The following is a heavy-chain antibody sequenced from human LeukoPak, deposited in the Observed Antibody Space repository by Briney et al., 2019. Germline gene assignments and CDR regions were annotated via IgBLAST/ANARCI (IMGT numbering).Heavy chain of an antibody. Sequence: GGSLRLSCAAPGFTFSSYALHWVRQAPGKGLEYFSAISSNGGSTYYANSVKGRFSISRDNSKNTLYLQMGSLRAEDMAVYYCARESIYYNYFDYWGQGTLVTVSS. V-gene: IGHV3-64*01. CDR2: ISSNGGST. CDR3: ARESIYYNYFDY. CDR1: GFTFSSYA. D-gene: IGHD1-26*01. J-gene: IGHJ4*02.